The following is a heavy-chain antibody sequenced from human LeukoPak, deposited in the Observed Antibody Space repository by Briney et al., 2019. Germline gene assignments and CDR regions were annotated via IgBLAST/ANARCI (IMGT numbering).Heavy chain of an antibody. CDR3: ARDTSGWLYFDY. J-gene: IGHJ4*02. CDR2: IYYSGST. CDR1: GGSVSSGSDY. Sequence: SETLSLTCTVSGGSVSSGSDYWSWIRQPPGKGLEWIGYIYYSGSTNYNPSLKSRVTISVDTSRNQFSLKLSSVTAADTAVYYCARDTSGWLYFDYWGEGTLVSVSS. V-gene: IGHV4-61*01. D-gene: IGHD6-19*01.